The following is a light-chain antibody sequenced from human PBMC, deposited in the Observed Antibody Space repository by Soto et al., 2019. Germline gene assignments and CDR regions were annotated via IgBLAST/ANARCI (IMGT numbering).Light chain of an antibody. CDR2: KAS. Sequence: DIQMTQSPSSLSASVGDRVTITCQASQDIDKYLNWYQQKPGKAPKLLIYKASTLKSGVPSRFSGSGSGTEFTLTISSLQPDDFATYYCQQYNSWWTFGQGTKVDIK. CDR3: QQYNSWWT. J-gene: IGKJ1*01. CDR1: QDIDKY. V-gene: IGKV1-5*03.